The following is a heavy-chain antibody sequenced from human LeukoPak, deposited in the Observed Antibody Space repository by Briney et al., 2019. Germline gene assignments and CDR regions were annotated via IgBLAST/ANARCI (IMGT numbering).Heavy chain of an antibody. V-gene: IGHV1-69*04. CDR2: IIPILGIA. J-gene: IGHJ6*02. Sequence: SVKVSCKASGGTFSSYAISWVRQAPGQGLEWMGRIIPILGIANYAQKFQGRVTITADKSTSTAYMELSSLGSEDTAVYYCAREPTDYGDPNYYYYGMDVWGQGTTVTVSS. CDR3: AREPTDYGDPNYYYYGMDV. D-gene: IGHD4-17*01. CDR1: GGTFSSYA.